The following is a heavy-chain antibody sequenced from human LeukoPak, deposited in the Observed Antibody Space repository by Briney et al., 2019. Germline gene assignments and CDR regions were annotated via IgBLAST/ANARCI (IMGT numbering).Heavy chain of an antibody. V-gene: IGHV3-21*01. CDR3: AKNYFERSDYPQTYYYYYMDV. J-gene: IGHJ6*03. Sequence: KPGGSLRLSCAASGFTFSRYSMNWVRQAPGKGLEWVASISSTSTFIYSADSVKGRFTISRDTAKNSLFLQMNSLRAEDTAIYYCAKNYFERSDYPQTYYYYYMDVWGKGTTVTVSS. D-gene: IGHD3-22*01. CDR1: GFTFSRYS. CDR2: ISSTSTFI.